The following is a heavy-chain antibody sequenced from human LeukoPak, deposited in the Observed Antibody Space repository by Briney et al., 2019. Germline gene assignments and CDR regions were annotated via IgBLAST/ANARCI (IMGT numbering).Heavy chain of an antibody. CDR3: ARGVDGYYFDY. V-gene: IGHV4-34*01. Sequence: PSETLSLTCAVYGGSFSGYYWSWIRQPPGKGLEWIGEINHSGSTNYNPSLKSRVTISVDTSKNQFSLKLSSVTAADTAVYYCARGVDGYYFDYWGQGTLVTVSS. CDR1: GGSFSGYY. CDR2: INHSGST. J-gene: IGHJ4*02.